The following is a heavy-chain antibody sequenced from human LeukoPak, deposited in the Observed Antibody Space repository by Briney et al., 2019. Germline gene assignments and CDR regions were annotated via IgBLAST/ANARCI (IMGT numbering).Heavy chain of an antibody. D-gene: IGHD7-27*01. CDR2: IYYSGST. V-gene: IGHV4-59*01. CDR1: GGSISSYY. Sequence: SETLSLTCTVSGGSISSYYWSWIRQPPGQGLEWIGYIYYSGSTNYNPSLKSRVTISVDTSKNQFSLKLSSVTAADTAVYYCATPTGDYAFDIWGQGTMVTVSS. J-gene: IGHJ3*02. CDR3: ATPTGDYAFDI.